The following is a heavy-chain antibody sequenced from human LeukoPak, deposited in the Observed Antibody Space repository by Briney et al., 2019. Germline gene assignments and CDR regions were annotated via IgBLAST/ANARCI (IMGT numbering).Heavy chain of an antibody. V-gene: IGHV1-2*04. CDR2: INPNSGGT. J-gene: IGHJ4*02. D-gene: IGHD5-18*01. Sequence: ASVKVSCKASGYTFTGYYMHWARQAPGQGLEWMGWINPNSGGTNYAQKFQGWVTMTRDTSISTAYMELSRLRSDDTAVYYCARGTGYSYGSVGYWGQGTLVTVSS. CDR1: GYTFTGYY. CDR3: ARGTGYSYGSVGY.